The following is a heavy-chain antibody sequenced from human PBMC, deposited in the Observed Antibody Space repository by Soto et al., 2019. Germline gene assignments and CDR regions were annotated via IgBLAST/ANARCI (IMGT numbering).Heavy chain of an antibody. CDR2: IYYSGST. CDR1: GGSISSYY. D-gene: IGHD6-6*01. Sequence: QVQLQESGPGLVKPSETLSLTCTVSGGSISSYYWSWIRQPPGKGLEWIGYIYYSGSTNYNPSLKSRVTISVDTSKNQFSLKLSSVTAADTAVYYCARGYSSSSLNPPYYYYYMDVWGKGTTVTVSS. CDR3: ARGYSSSSLNPPYYYYYMDV. J-gene: IGHJ6*03. V-gene: IGHV4-59*01.